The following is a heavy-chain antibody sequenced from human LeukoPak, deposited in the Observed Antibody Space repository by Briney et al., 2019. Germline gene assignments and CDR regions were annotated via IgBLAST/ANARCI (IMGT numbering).Heavy chain of an antibody. CDR2: ISYDGSNK. CDR1: GFTFSSYA. J-gene: IGHJ6*02. CDR3: ARDFGRSLDV. Sequence: GRSLRLSCAASGFTFSSYAMHWVRQAPGKGLEWVAVISYDGSNKYYADSVKGRFTISRDNSKNTLYLQMNSLRAEDTAVYYCARDFGRSLDVWGQGTTVTVSS. D-gene: IGHD2-15*01. V-gene: IGHV3-30-3*01.